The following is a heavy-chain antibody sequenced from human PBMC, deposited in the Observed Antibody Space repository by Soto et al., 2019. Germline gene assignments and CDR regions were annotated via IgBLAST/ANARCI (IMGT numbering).Heavy chain of an antibody. CDR3: ARAMYVWLPHDNWFDP. J-gene: IGHJ5*02. D-gene: IGHD5-12*01. CDR1: GFTFSSYL. CDR2: INIDGSST. Sequence: GGSLRLSCAASGFTFSSYLMHWVRQAPGKGLVWVSRINIDGSSTSYADSVNGRFTISRDNAKNTLYLQMNSLRAEDTAVYYCARAMYVWLPHDNWFDPWGQGTIVTVSS. V-gene: IGHV3-74*01.